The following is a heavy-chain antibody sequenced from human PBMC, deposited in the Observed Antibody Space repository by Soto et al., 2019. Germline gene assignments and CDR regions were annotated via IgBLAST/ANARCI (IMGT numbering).Heavy chain of an antibody. CDR3: AHSSGQSGGVPYYYYYMDV. J-gene: IGHJ6*03. CDR2: IYWVDDK. CDR1: GFSLSTSGVG. D-gene: IGHD2-15*01. Sequence: SGPTLVKPTQTLTLTCTFSGFSLSTSGVGVGWIRQPPGKALEWLALIYWVDDKRYSPSLKSRLTITKDTSKNQVVLTKTNMDPVDTATYYCAHSSGQSGGVPYYYYYMDVWGKGTTVTVSS. V-gene: IGHV2-5*02.